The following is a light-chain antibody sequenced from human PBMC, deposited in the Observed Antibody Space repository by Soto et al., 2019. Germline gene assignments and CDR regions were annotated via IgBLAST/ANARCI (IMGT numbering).Light chain of an antibody. CDR1: SSNIGSTT. CDR2: IHN. Sequence: QSVLTQPPSASGTPGRTVTISCSGSSSNIGSTTVNWYQHLPGTAPKLLIYIHNQRPSGGPDRFSGSKSDTSASLAISGLQSEDEADYYCAAGDDSLNGLCVFGTGTKVTV. J-gene: IGLJ1*01. V-gene: IGLV1-44*01. CDR3: AAGDDSLNGLCV.